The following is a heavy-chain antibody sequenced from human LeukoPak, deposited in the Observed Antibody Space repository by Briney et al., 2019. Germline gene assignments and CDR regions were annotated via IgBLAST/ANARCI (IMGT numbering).Heavy chain of an antibody. Sequence: SETLSLTCAVYGGSFSGYYWSWIRQPPGKGLEWIGEINHSGSTNYNPSLKSRVTISVDTSKNQFSLKLSSVTAADTAVYYCARVEIYYDFCSGPNWFDPWGQGTLVTVSS. J-gene: IGHJ5*02. D-gene: IGHD3-3*01. CDR1: GGSFSGYY. CDR2: INHSGST. V-gene: IGHV4-34*01. CDR3: ARVEIYYDFCSGPNWFDP.